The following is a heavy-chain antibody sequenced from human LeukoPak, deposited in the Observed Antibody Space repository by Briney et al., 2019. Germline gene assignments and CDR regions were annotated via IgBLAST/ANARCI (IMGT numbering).Heavy chain of an antibody. V-gene: IGHV3-23*01. D-gene: IGHD3-16*01. CDR3: ARGMGASTYYFDY. CDR1: GFTFNNYA. CDR2: ISGGAGST. J-gene: IGHJ4*02. Sequence: PGGSLRLSCAASGFTFNNYAMSWVRQAPGKGLEWVSIISGGAGSTYYADSLKGRFTISRDNSKNTLYLKMNSLRAEDTAMYYCARGMGASTYYFDYWGQGALVTVSS.